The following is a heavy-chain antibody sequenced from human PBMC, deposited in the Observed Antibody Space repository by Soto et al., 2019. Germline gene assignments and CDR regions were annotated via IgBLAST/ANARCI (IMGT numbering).Heavy chain of an antibody. CDR2: IYYSGST. J-gene: IGHJ5*02. CDR1: GGSISSYY. CDR3: ARAKRIFKYQLLGWFDP. D-gene: IGHD2-2*01. V-gene: IGHV4-59*01. Sequence: SETLSLTCTVSGGSISSYYWSWIRQPPGKGLEWIGYIYYSGSTNYNPSLKSRVTISVDTSKNQFSLKLSSVTAADTAVYYCARAKRIFKYQLLGWFDPWGQGTLVTVSS.